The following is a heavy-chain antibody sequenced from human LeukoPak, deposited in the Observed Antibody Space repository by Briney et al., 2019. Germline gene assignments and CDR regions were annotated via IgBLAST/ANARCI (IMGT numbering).Heavy chain of an antibody. CDR1: GGSISSYY. Sequence: SETLSLTCTVSGGSISSYYWSWIRQPPGKGLEWIGYIYYSGSTNYNPSLKSRVTISVDTSKNQFSLRLNSVTAADTAVYYCARVPCSGGSCYSEFDFWGQGTLVTVSS. CDR2: IYYSGST. V-gene: IGHV4-59*08. CDR3: ARVPCSGGSCYSEFDF. D-gene: IGHD2-15*01. J-gene: IGHJ4*02.